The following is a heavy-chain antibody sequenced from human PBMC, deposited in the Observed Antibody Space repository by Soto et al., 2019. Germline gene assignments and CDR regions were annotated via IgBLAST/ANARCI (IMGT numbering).Heavy chain of an antibody. J-gene: IGHJ4*02. D-gene: IGHD3-22*01. CDR1: GYTFTGYY. Sequence: QVQLVQSGAEVKKPGASVKVSCKASGYTFTGYYMHWVRQAPGQGLEWMGWINPNSGGTNYAQKFQGWVTMTRDTSISTAYMELSRLRSDDTAVYYCARASYYDSSGYYYPFDYWGQGTLVTVSS. V-gene: IGHV1-2*04. CDR3: ARASYYDSSGYYYPFDY. CDR2: INPNSGGT.